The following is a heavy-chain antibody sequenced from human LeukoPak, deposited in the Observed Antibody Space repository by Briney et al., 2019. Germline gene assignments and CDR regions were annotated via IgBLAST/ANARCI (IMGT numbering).Heavy chain of an antibody. Sequence: GGSLRLSCAASGFTFSSYGMHWVRQAPGKGLEGVAVILNDGSQEKYADSVKGRFTISSDNSKNTLFLQMNSLRAEDTAVYCCARDDALGDNALDIWGQGTMVTVSS. V-gene: IGHV3-33*01. CDR1: GFTFSSYG. CDR2: ILNDGSQE. J-gene: IGHJ3*02. CDR3: ARDDALGDNALDI. D-gene: IGHD3-16*01.